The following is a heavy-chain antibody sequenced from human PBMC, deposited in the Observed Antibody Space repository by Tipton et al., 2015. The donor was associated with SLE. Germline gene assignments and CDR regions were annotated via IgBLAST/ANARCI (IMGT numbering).Heavy chain of an antibody. CDR3: AKAHDSGWYYFDY. V-gene: IGHV4-34*01. D-gene: IGHD6-19*01. J-gene: IGHJ4*02. CDR2: INHSGST. Sequence: TLSLTCDVYGGSFSAYYWSWIRQPPGKGLEWIGEINHSGSTNYNPSLKSRVTMSVDTSKNQFSLKLNSVTAADTAVYYCAKAHDSGWYYFDYWGQGTTVTVSS. CDR1: GGSFSAYY.